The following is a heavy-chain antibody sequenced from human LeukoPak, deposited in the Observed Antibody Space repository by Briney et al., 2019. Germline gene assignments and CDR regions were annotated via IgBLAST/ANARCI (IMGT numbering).Heavy chain of an antibody. V-gene: IGHV3-30*02. J-gene: IGHJ4*02. CDR3: AKDRPHSSGWGTPADF. CDR1: GFLFSTYT. Sequence: GGSLRLSCAASGFLFSTYTVNWVRQAPVKGLEWVAYVPFDGIKKFYADSVRGRFTISRDNSKNTLYLQLNSLRPDDTAVYYCAKDRPHSSGWGTPADFWGQGTLVTVSS. CDR2: VPFDGIKK. D-gene: IGHD6-19*01.